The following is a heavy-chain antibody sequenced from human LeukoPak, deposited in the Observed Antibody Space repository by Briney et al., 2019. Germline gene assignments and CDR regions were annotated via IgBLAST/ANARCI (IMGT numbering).Heavy chain of an antibody. V-gene: IGHV3-30*18. CDR2: MSYDGSNK. CDR1: GLTFSTYD. CDR3: AKDLQLALDY. Sequence: GGSLRLSCAASGLTFSTYDMHWVRQAPGKGLEWVTVMSYDGSNKYYADSVKGRFTISRDNSKNTLYLQMNSLRADDTAVYYCAKDLQLALDYWGQGTLVTVSP. J-gene: IGHJ4*02. D-gene: IGHD6-13*01.